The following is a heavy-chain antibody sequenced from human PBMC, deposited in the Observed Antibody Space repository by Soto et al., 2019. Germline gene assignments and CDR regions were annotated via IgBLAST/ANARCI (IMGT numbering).Heavy chain of an antibody. CDR1: GGSISTSSYY. CDR3: ARQGGYCSSNSCYRSWLDL. CDR2: IYYSGTT. J-gene: IGHJ5*02. V-gene: IGHV4-39*01. D-gene: IGHD2-2*01. Sequence: SETLSLTCTVSGGSISTSSYYWAWIRQPPGKGLEWLGSIYYSGTTYYNPSLKSRVTISVDRSKNRFSLNLSLVTAADTALFYCARQGGYCSSNSCYRSWLDLWGQGTPVTVSS.